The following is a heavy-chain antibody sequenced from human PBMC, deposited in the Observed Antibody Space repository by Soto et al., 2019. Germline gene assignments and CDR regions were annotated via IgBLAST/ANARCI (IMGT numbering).Heavy chain of an antibody. J-gene: IGHJ4*02. D-gene: IGHD3-10*01. CDR3: AKGISGPIGALDY. V-gene: IGHV3-23*01. CDR2: IGGDGGST. Sequence: PGGSLRLSCAASGFTFRSYAMSWARQAPGKGLEWVSAIGGDGGSTYYADSVKGRFTISRDNSKNTLFLQMNSLRAEDTAVYHCAKGISGPIGALDYWGQGTRVTV. CDR1: GFTFRSYA.